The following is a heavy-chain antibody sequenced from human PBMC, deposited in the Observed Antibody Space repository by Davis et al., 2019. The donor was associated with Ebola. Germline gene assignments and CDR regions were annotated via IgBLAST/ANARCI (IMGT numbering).Heavy chain of an antibody. Sequence: GESLKISCAASGFTFSRHWMHWVRQVPGKGLVWVSRINGDGSRTSYAEGVKGRFTISRDNAKNTLSLQMDSLRTEDTAVYYCARRVWYYGMDVWGKGTAVTVSS. V-gene: IGHV3-74*01. CDR1: GFTFSRHW. J-gene: IGHJ6*04. CDR3: ARRVWYYGMDV. D-gene: IGHD3-10*01. CDR2: INGDGSRT.